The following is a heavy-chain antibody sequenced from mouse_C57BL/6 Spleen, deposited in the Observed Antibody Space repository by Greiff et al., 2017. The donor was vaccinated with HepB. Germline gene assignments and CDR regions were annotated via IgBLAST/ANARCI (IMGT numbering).Heavy chain of an antibody. Sequence: VQLQQSGPELVKPGASVKISCKASGYAFSSSWMNWVKQRPGKGLEWIGRIYPGDGDTNYNGKFKGKATLTADKSSSTAYMQLSSLTSEDSAVYFCARWITTVVVDYWGQGTTLTVSS. D-gene: IGHD1-1*01. CDR1: GYAFSSSW. V-gene: IGHV1-82*01. J-gene: IGHJ2*01. CDR2: IYPGDGDT. CDR3: ARWITTVVVDY.